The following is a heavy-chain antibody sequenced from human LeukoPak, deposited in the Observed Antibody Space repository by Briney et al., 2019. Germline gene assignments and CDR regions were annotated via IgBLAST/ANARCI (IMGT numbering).Heavy chain of an antibody. J-gene: IGHJ4*02. D-gene: IGHD2-2*01. Sequence: GASVKVSCKASGYTFTGYYMHWVRQAPGQGLGWMGWINPNSGGTNYAQKFQGGVTMTRDTSISTAYMELSRLRSDDTAVYYCARDRREYQLLSPTSFDYWGQGTLVTVSS. CDR1: GYTFTGYY. V-gene: IGHV1-2*02. CDR3: ARDRREYQLLSPTSFDY. CDR2: INPNSGGT.